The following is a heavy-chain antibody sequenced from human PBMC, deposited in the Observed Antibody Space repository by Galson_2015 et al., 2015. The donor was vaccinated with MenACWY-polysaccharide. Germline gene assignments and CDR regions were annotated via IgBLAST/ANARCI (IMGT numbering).Heavy chain of an antibody. CDR2: ISHDGNNE. J-gene: IGHJ4*02. D-gene: IGHD5/OR15-5a*01. Sequence: SLRLSCAASGFTFSSFGMHWVRQAPGKGLEWVAGISHDGNNEYYADSVKVRFTISRDNSKNTVSLQMNSLRADDTAVYYCATVEIGSSIDFWGRGTLVTVSS. CDR3: ATVEIGSSIDF. CDR1: GFTFSSFG. V-gene: IGHV3-30*03.